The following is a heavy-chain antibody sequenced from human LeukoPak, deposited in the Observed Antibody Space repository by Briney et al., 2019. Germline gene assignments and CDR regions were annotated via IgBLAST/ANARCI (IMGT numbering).Heavy chain of an antibody. CDR3: ARENIRILAQDY. J-gene: IGHJ4*02. CDR2: ISSSGSDI. V-gene: IGHV3-48*03. D-gene: IGHD6-6*01. Sequence: HAGGSLRLSCAASGFTFSNYEMHWVRQAPGKGLEWVSYISSSGSDIYYADSVKGRFTISRDNAKNSLYLHMNSLRAEDTAVYYCARENIRILAQDYWGQGTLVTVSS. CDR1: GFTFSNYE.